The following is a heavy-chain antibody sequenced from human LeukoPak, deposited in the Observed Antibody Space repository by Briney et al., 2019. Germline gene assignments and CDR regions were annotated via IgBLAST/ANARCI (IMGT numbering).Heavy chain of an antibody. V-gene: IGHV4-34*01. Sequence: SETLSLTCAVYGGSFSGYYWSWIRQPPGKGLEWIGEINHSGSTNYNPSLKSRVTISVDTSKNQFSLKLSSVTAADTAAYYCARSTSMVRNLGGAFDIWGQGTMVTVSS. D-gene: IGHD3-10*01. CDR3: ARSTSMVRNLGGAFDI. J-gene: IGHJ3*02. CDR2: INHSGST. CDR1: GGSFSGYY.